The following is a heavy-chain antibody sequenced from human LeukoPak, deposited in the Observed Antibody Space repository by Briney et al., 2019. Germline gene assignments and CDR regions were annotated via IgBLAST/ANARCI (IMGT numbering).Heavy chain of an antibody. D-gene: IGHD6-13*01. Sequence: GGSLRLSCAASGFTFSSYAMSWVRQAPGKGLEWVSAISGSGGSTYYADSVKGRFTISRDNSKNTLYLQMNSLRAEDTAVYYRAKASSWYNQFNYWGQGTLVTVSS. J-gene: IGHJ4*02. V-gene: IGHV3-23*01. CDR2: ISGSGGST. CDR3: AKASSWYNQFNY. CDR1: GFTFSSYA.